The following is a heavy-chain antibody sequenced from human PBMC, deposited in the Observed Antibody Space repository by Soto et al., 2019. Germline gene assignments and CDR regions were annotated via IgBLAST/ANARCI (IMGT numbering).Heavy chain of an antibody. Sequence: QVQLQESGPGLVKPSETLSLTCTVSGGSISSAGIYWSWLRQLPGKGPEWIGYVFYSGITYYNPSLKSRVSISVDTSKNQFSLNLTSVTAADTAMYYCARNRGSSKPSYFDQWGPGTPVTVSS. CDR3: ARNRGSSKPSYFDQ. CDR2: VFYSGIT. CDR1: GGSISSAGIY. V-gene: IGHV4-31*03. J-gene: IGHJ4*02. D-gene: IGHD1-26*01.